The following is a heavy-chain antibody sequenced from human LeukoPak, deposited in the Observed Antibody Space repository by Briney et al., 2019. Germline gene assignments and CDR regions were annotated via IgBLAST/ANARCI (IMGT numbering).Heavy chain of an antibody. CDR2: INHSGST. CDR1: GGSFSGYY. V-gene: IGHV4-34*01. CDR3: ASGVVVTAPPHYYYGMDV. J-gene: IGHJ6*02. D-gene: IGHD2-21*02. Sequence: PSETLSLTCAVYGGSFSGYYWSWIRQPPGKGLEWIGEINHSGSTNYNPSLKSRVTISVDTSKNQFSLELSSVTAADTAVYYCASGVVVTAPPHYYYGMDVWGQGTTVTVSS.